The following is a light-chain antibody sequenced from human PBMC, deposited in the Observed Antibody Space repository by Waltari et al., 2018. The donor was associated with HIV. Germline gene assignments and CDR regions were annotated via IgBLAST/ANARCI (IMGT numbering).Light chain of an antibody. V-gene: IGLV1-44*01. CDR3: AAWDDNRNTVV. Sequence: QSVLTQPPSASGTPGQRVAISCSGSSSNIGSNSVTWYQQVSGAAPKLIINSNNQRPSGVPGRFSGSKSGTAGSLAIGALQSEDEADYYCAAWDDNRNTVVFGGGTKLTVL. CDR2: SNN. J-gene: IGLJ2*01. CDR1: SSNIGSNS.